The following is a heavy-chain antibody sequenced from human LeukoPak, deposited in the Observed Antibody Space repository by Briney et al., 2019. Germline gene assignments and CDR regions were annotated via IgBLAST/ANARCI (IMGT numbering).Heavy chain of an antibody. J-gene: IGHJ4*02. V-gene: IGHV4-34*01. CDR3: ARGYYDYVWGSYRYSPPFFDY. Sequence: SETLSLTCAVYGGTFSGYYWSWIRQPPGKGLEWIGEINHSGSTNYNPSLKSRVTISVDTSKNQFSLKLSSVTAADTAVYYCARGYYDYVWGSYRYSPPFFDYWRQGTLVTVSS. CDR1: GGTFSGYY. D-gene: IGHD3-16*02. CDR2: INHSGST.